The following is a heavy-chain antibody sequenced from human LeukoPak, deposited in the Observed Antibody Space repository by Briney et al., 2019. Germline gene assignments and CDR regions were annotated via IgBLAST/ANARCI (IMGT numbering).Heavy chain of an antibody. CDR2: MYNSGST. Sequence: SETLSLTCTVPGGSISGSYWCWIRQPPGKGLEWIAYMYNSGSTNYNPSLKSRVTISIDTSKNQFSLKLSSLTAADTAIYYCARGIESYGDYGYWGQGILVTVSS. J-gene: IGHJ4*02. V-gene: IGHV4-59*01. D-gene: IGHD4-17*01. CDR3: ARGIESYGDYGY. CDR1: GGSISGSY.